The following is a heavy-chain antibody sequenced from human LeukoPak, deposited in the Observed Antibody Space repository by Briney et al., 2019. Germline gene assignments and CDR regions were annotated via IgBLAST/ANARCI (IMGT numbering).Heavy chain of an antibody. CDR2: INPSGGST. CDR1: GYTFTSYD. V-gene: IGHV1-46*01. J-gene: IGHJ5*02. CDR3: ARVYYYYDSSGYYHWWFDP. D-gene: IGHD3-22*01. Sequence: ASVKVSCKASGYTFTSYDMHWVRQAPGQGLEWMGIINPSGGSTSYAQKFQGRVTMTRDTSTSTVYMELSSLRSEDTAVYYCARVYYYYDSSGYYHWWFDPWGQGTLVTVSS.